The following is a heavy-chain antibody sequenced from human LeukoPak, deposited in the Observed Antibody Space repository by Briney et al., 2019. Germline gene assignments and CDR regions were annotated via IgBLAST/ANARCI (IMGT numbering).Heavy chain of an antibody. V-gene: IGHV1-46*01. J-gene: IGHJ6*02. Sequence: ASVKVSRTASGYTFTSYYTHWVRQSPGQGLEWMGIINPSGGSTSYAQKFQGRVTMTRDTSTSTVYMELSSLRSEDTAVYYCARDAYQLLRAPYYYYYGMDVWGQRATVAVSS. CDR3: ARDAYQLLRAPYYYYYGMDV. CDR2: INPSGGST. D-gene: IGHD2-2*01. CDR1: GYTFTSYY.